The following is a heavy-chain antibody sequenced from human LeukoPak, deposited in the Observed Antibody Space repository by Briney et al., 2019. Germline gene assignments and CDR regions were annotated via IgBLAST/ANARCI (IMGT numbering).Heavy chain of an antibody. V-gene: IGHV3-7*01. D-gene: IGHD1-26*01. CDR2: IKEDGSEE. CDR3: ARDKVVGATYFDY. J-gene: IGHJ4*02. CDR1: GIMFSSHW. Sequence: GGSLRLSCAASGIMFSSHWMSWVRQAPGKGLEWVANIKEDGSEEHYVDSVKGRFTISRDNAKNSLYLQMNNLRAGDTAVYYCARDKVVGATYFDYWGQGTLVTVSS.